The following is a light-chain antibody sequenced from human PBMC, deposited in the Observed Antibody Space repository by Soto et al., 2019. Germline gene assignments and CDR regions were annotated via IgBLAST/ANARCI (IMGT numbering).Light chain of an antibody. Sequence: EIVMTQSPATLSVSPGERATLSCRASQSVSSKLAWYQQKPGQAPRVLIFGASTRATGIPARFSGSGSGTEFTLTISGLQSEDFAVYYCQHYNDWPPTWTFGQGTSVEIK. CDR1: QSVSSK. V-gene: IGKV3-15*01. J-gene: IGKJ1*01. CDR3: QHYNDWPPTWT. CDR2: GAS.